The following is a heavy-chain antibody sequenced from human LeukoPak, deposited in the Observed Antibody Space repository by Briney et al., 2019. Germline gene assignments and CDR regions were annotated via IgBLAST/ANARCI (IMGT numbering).Heavy chain of an antibody. D-gene: IGHD2-2*01. CDR2: IYHSGST. V-gene: IGHV4-30-2*01. CDR1: GGSISSGGYS. Sequence: PSETLSLTCAVSGGSISSGGYSWSWIRQPPGKGLEWIGYIYHSGSTYYNPSLKSRVTISVDRSKNQFSLKLSSVTAADTAVYYCARGWDCSSTSCYGLDYWGQGTLVTVSS. J-gene: IGHJ4*02. CDR3: ARGWDCSSTSCYGLDY.